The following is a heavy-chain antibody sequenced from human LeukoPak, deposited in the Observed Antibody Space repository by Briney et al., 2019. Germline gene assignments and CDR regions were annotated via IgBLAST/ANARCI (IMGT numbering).Heavy chain of an antibody. V-gene: IGHV1-8*01. CDR1: GYTFTSYD. CDR2: MNPNSGNT. CDR3: ARGDGRSWELDY. J-gene: IGHJ4*02. Sequence: ASVKVSCKASGYTFTSYDINWVRQATGQGLEWMGWMNPNSGNTGYAQKFQGRVTMTRNTSISTAYMELSSLRSEDTAVYYCARGDGRSWELDYWGQGTLVTVSS. D-gene: IGHD6-13*01.